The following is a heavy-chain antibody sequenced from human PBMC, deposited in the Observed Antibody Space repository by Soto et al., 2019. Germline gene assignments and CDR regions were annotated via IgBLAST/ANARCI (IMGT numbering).Heavy chain of an antibody. J-gene: IGHJ5*02. V-gene: IGHV1-3*01. CDR3: ARPAYCGGDCYKWFDP. CDR1: GYTFTIYA. Sequence: GASVKVSCKASGYTFTIYAMHLVRQAPGQRLEWMGWINAGNGNTKYSQKFQGRVTITRDTSASTAYMELSSLRSEDTAVYYCARPAYCGGDCYKWFDPWGQGTLVTVSS. CDR2: INAGNGNT. D-gene: IGHD2-21*02.